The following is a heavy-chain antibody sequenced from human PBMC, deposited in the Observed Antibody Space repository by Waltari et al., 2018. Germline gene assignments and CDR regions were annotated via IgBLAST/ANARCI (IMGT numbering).Heavy chain of an antibody. V-gene: IGHV4-34*01. CDR2: MHPRGST. CDR1: GASFSNYY. D-gene: IGHD1-1*01. J-gene: IGHJ4*02. Sequence: QVQLQQWGAGLLKPSETLSLTCALDGASFSNYYWSWSRQAPGKGLEWIGEMHPRGSTSYNPSLESRVTISGDTSKNQFSLTLSSVTAADTAVYYCARGLDQYKVGSLWGQGTLVTVSS. CDR3: ARGLDQYKVGSL.